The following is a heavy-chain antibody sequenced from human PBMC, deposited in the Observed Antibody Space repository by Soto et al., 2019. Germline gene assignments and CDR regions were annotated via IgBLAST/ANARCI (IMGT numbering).Heavy chain of an antibody. V-gene: IGHV4-59*01. CDR1: GGSISSYY. J-gene: IGHJ5*02. Sequence: QVQLQESGPGLVKPSETLSLTCTVSGGSISSYYWSWIRQPPGKGLEWIGYIYDSGSTNYNPSLQSRVTXXVXTXXNQFSLKLSSVTAADTAVYYCARGRSSSSWYVFDPWGQGTLVTVSS. CDR2: IYDSGST. D-gene: IGHD6-13*01. CDR3: ARGRSSSSWYVFDP.